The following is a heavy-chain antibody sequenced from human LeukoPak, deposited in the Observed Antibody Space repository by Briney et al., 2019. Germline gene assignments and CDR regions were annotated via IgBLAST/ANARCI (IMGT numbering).Heavy chain of an antibody. CDR3: ARAGDYGDSRHYYYYYGMDA. Sequence: PGGSLRLSCAASGFTVSSNYMSWVRQAPGKGLEWVSVIYSGGSTYYADSVKGRFTVSRDNSKNTLYLQMNSLRAEDTAVYYCARAGDYGDSRHYYYYYGMDAWGQGTTVTVSS. J-gene: IGHJ6*02. CDR2: IYSGGST. CDR1: GFTVSSNY. V-gene: IGHV3-66*01. D-gene: IGHD4-17*01.